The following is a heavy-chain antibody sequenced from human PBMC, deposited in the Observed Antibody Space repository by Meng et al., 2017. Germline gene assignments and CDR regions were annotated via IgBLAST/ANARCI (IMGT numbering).Heavy chain of an antibody. CDR2: ISGSGGST. CDR3: ARDRPGYSYGLDY. CDR1: GGSFSGYY. D-gene: IGHD5-18*01. Sequence: ETLSLTCAVYGGSFSGYYWSWVRQAPGKGLEWVSAISGSGGSTYYADSVKGRFTISRDNSKNTLYLQMNSLRAEDTAVYYCARDRPGYSYGLDYWGQGTLVTVSS. J-gene: IGHJ4*02. V-gene: IGHV3-23*01.